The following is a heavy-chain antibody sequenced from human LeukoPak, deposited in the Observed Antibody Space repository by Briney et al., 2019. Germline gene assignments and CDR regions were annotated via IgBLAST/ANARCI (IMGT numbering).Heavy chain of an antibody. CDR3: ARGGIVGATTNYFDY. Sequence: ASETLSLTCAVYGGSFSGYYWSWIRQPPGKGLEWIGELNHSGSTNYNPSLKSRVTISVDTSKNQFSLKLSSVTAADTAVYYCARGGIVGATTNYFDYWGQGTLVTVSS. V-gene: IGHV4-34*01. CDR1: GGSFSGYY. J-gene: IGHJ4*02. CDR2: LNHSGST. D-gene: IGHD1-26*01.